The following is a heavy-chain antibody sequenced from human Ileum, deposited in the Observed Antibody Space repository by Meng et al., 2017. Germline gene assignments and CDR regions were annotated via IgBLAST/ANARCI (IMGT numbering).Heavy chain of an antibody. CDR2: INHSGST. V-gene: IGHV4-34*01. Sequence: SETLSLTCAVYGGSFSGYYWSWIRQPPGKGLEWIGEINHSGSTNYNPSLKSRVTISVDTSKNQFSLKLSSVTAADTAVYYCARGETYYDFWSGLGGYGMDVWGQGTTVTV. J-gene: IGHJ6*02. CDR3: ARGETYYDFWSGLGGYGMDV. CDR1: GGSFSGYY. D-gene: IGHD3-3*01.